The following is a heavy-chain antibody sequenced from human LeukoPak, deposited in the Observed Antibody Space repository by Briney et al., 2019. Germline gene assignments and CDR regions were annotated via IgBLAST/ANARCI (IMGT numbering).Heavy chain of an antibody. CDR1: GGSISSGGYS. CDR3: AGKGATVTSSVSWFDP. Sequence: PSETLSLTCAVSGGSISSGGYSWSWIRQPPGKGLEWIGYIYHSGSTYYNPSLKSRVTISVDRSKNQFSLKLSSVTAADTAVYYCAGKGATVTSSVSWFDPWGQGTLVIVSS. V-gene: IGHV4-30-2*01. D-gene: IGHD4-17*01. CDR2: IYHSGST. J-gene: IGHJ5*02.